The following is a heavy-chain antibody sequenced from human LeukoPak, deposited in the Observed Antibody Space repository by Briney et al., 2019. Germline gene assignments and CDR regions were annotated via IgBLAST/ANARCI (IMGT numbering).Heavy chain of an antibody. CDR1: GGPISISTYH. CDR2: IYYSGST. J-gene: IGHJ4*02. D-gene: IGHD3-10*01. Sequence: PSETLSLTCTVCGGPISISTYHWAWIRQPPGKGLEWIGNIYYSGSTYCNPSLKSRVTISIDTSKNQFSLKLTSVTAADTAVYCCTRVTPGGFCDYWGQGAQVTVSS. CDR3: TRVTPGGFCDY. V-gene: IGHV4-39*07.